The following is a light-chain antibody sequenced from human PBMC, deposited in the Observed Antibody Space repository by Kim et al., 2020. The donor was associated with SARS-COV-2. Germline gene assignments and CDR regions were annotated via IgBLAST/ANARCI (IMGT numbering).Light chain of an antibody. CDR1: KLGDKY. V-gene: IGLV3-1*01. CDR3: QAWDSSTVV. Sequence: SYELTQPPSVSVSPGQTASITCYGDKLGDKYACWYQQKPGQSPVLVIYQDSKRPSGIPERFSGSNSGNTSTLTISGTQAMDEADYYFQAWDSSTVVFGGG. J-gene: IGLJ2*01. CDR2: QDS.